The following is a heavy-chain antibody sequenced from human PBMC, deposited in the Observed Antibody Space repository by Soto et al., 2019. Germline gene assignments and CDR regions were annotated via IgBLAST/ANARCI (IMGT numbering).Heavy chain of an antibody. CDR2: IIPILGIA. Sequence: QVQLVQSGAEVQKPGSSEKVSCKASGGTFSSYTISWVRQAPGQGLEWMGRIIPILGIANYAQKFQGRVTITADKSTSTAYMELSSLRSEDTAVYYCGATTSTDYYYMDVWGKGTTVTVSS. CDR1: GGTFSSYT. CDR3: GATTSTDYYYMDV. D-gene: IGHD5-12*01. J-gene: IGHJ6*03. V-gene: IGHV1-69*02.